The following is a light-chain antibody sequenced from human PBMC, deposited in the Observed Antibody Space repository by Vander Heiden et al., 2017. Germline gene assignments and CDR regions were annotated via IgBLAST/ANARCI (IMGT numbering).Light chain of an antibody. Sequence: DIVMTQSPDSLAVSLGERATINCKSSQSLLYSSNNRNYLAWYQQKPGQPPTLLIYWASARESGFPDRFSGSGSGTDFTLTISSLQAEDVAVYYCQQYFSTPLTFGGGTKVEIK. J-gene: IGKJ4*01. CDR3: QQYFSTPLT. CDR1: QSLLYSSNNRNY. V-gene: IGKV4-1*01. CDR2: WAS.